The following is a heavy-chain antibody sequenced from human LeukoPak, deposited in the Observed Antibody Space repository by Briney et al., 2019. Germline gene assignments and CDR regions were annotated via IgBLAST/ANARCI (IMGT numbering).Heavy chain of an antibody. CDR2: ISSSSSTI. CDR1: GFTFSSYS. J-gene: IGHJ4*02. Sequence: GGSLRLSCAASGFTFSSYSMNWVRQAPGKGLEWVSYISSSSSTIYYADSVKSRFTISRDNAKNSLYLQMNSLRAEDTAVYYCARDLGVVSHYYFDYWGQGTLVTVSS. CDR3: ARDLGVVSHYYFDY. D-gene: IGHD2/OR15-2a*01. V-gene: IGHV3-48*01.